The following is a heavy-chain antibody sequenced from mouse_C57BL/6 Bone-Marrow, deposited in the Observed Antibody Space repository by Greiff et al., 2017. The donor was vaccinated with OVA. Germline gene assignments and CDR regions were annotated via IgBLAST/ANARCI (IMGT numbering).Heavy chain of an antibody. CDR1: GFTFSDFY. Sequence: EVKLMESGGGLVQSGRSLRLSCATSGFTFSDFYMEWVRQAPGKGLEWIAASRNKANDYTTEYSASVKGRFIVSRDTSQSILYLQMNALRAEDTAIYYCARDYYGRFDYWGQGTTLTVSS. CDR2: SRNKANDYTT. V-gene: IGHV7-1*01. CDR3: ARDYYGRFDY. D-gene: IGHD1-1*01. J-gene: IGHJ2*01.